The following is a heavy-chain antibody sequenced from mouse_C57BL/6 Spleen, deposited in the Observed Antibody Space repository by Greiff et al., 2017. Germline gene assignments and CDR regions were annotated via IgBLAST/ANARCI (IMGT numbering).Heavy chain of an antibody. CDR2: IDPGSGNT. V-gene: IGHV1-66*01. CDR1: GYSFTSYY. D-gene: IGHD1-1*01. CDR3: AREAVITLGAY. J-gene: IGHJ2*01. Sequence: VQLQQSGPELVKPGASVKLSCKASGYSFTSYYIHWVKQRPGQGLEWIGWIDPGSGNTKYNEKFKGKATLTAATSSSTAYMQLSSLTSEDSEVYYCAREAVITLGAYWGQGTTLTVSS.